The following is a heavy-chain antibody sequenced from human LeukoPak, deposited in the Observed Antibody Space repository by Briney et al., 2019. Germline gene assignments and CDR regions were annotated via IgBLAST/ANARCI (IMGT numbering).Heavy chain of an antibody. Sequence: GASVKVSCKASGYTFISYGISWVRLAPGQGLEWMGWISGYTGNTNYAQTLQGRVTMTTDTSTNTAYMELRSLRSDDTAVYYCARDGCGRTCSSNIYYFDYWGQGTLVTVPS. J-gene: IGHJ4*02. CDR1: GYTFISYG. V-gene: IGHV1-18*01. D-gene: IGHD2-15*01. CDR3: ARDGCGRTCSSNIYYFDY. CDR2: ISGYTGNT.